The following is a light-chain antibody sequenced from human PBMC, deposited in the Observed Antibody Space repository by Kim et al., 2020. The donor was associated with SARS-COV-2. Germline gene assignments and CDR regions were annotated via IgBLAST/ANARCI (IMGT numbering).Light chain of an antibody. CDR3: QQYNNWPRT. J-gene: IGKJ1*01. V-gene: IGKV3-15*01. Sequence: EIVMTQSPATLSVSPGERATLSCRASQSVSNNLVWYQQKPGQAPRLLIYGASTRATGIPARFSGSGYGTEFTLTINSLQSEDFAVYYCQQYNNWPRTFGQGTKVDIK. CDR1: QSVSNN. CDR2: GAS.